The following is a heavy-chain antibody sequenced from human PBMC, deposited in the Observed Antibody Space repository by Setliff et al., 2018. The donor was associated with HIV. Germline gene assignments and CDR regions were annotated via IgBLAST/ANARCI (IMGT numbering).Heavy chain of an antibody. CDR1: GGSFSGYY. CDR3: ARDQRLLGVQPPYWYFDL. V-gene: IGHV4-34*01. J-gene: IGHJ2*01. CDR2: INHSGST. Sequence: PSETLSLTCAVYGGSFSGYYWTWIRQPPGKGLEWIGEINHSGSTNDNPSLKSRLTISVDTSKNQFSLRLRSVTAADSAVYYCARDQRLLGVQPPYWYFDLWGRGTQVTVSS. D-gene: IGHD6-25*01.